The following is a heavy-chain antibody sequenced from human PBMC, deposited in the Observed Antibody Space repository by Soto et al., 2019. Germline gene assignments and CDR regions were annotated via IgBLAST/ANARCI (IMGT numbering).Heavy chain of an antibody. V-gene: IGHV4-34*01. CDR1: GGSFSGYY. CDR2: INHSGST. Sequence: PSETLSLTCAVYGGSFSGYYGCRILQPPGKGLEWIGEINHSGSTNYSPSLKSRVTISEDTSKKQFSLRLSSVTAADTAVYYCARDLRYFDWAQGGLRSFDIWGQGTMVT. J-gene: IGHJ3*02. CDR3: ARDLRYFDWAQGGLRSFDI. D-gene: IGHD3-9*01.